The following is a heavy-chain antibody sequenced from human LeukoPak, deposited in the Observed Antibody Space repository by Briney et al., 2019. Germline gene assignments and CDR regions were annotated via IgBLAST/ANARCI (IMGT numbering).Heavy chain of an antibody. CDR3: ARGGDIVVVPAAPFDY. CDR2: IGSSSSYI. D-gene: IGHD2-2*01. J-gene: IGHJ4*02. V-gene: IGHV3-21*01. CDR1: GFTFSSYS. Sequence: GGSLRLSCAASGFTFSSYSMNWVRQAPGKGLEWVASIGSSSSYIYYADSVKGRFTISRDNAKNSLYLQMNSLRAEETAVYYCARGGDIVVVPAAPFDYWGQGTLVTVSS.